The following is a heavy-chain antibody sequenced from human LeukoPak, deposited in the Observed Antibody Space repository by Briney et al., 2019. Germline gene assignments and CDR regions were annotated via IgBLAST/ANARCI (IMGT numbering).Heavy chain of an antibody. CDR2: IYYSGNT. D-gene: IGHD3-10*01. Sequence: SQTLSLTCTFSGGSISSGGYYWSWIRQHPGKGLERIGYIYYSGNTYYNPSLKSRVTISVDTSKNQFSLKLSSVTAADTAVYYCASFPLYYYGSGSHDYWGQGTLVTVSS. V-gene: IGHV4-31*03. J-gene: IGHJ4*02. CDR3: ASFPLYYYGSGSHDY. CDR1: GGSISSGGYY.